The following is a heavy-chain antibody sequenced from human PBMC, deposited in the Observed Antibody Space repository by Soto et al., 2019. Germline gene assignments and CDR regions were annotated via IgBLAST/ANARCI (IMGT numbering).Heavy chain of an antibody. V-gene: IGHV3-33*01. CDR2: IWYDGSNK. D-gene: IGHD6-25*01. J-gene: IGHJ6*02. Sequence: QVQLVESGGGVVQPGRSLRLSCAASGFSFSSYAMHWVRQAPGKGLEWVAVIWYDGSNKYYADSVKGRFTISRDNSKNTLFLQLNSLRAEDTGGYSCARQRPDVWGQGTTVTVSS. CDR3: ARQRPDV. CDR1: GFSFSSYA.